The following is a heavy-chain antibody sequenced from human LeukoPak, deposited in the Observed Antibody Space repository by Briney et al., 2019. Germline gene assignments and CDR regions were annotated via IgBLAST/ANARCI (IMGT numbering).Heavy chain of an antibody. CDR2: IFSGGST. CDR3: ARGHRRLGDLLTI. V-gene: IGHV3-66*01. J-gene: IGHJ3*02. Sequence: GSLRLSCAAAGFTVSNNHMIWLRQAPGKGLEWVSVIFSGGSTYYADSVKGRFTISRDNSKNMVYLQMNSLRVEDTAVYYCARGHRRLGDLLTIWGQGTMVTVSS. CDR1: GFTVSNNH. D-gene: IGHD3-16*01.